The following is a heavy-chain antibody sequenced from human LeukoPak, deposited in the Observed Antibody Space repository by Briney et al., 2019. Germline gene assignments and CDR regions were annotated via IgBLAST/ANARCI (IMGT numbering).Heavy chain of an antibody. CDR1: GDSVSSNSAA. V-gene: IGHV6-1*01. D-gene: IGHD6-19*01. CDR3: ARQLRIAVAGGNWFDP. J-gene: IGHJ5*02. CDR2: TYYRSKWYN. Sequence: SQILSLTCAISGDSVSSNSAAWNWIRQSPSRGLEWLGRTYYRSKWYNDYAVSVKSRITINPDTSKNQFSLQLNSVTPEDTAVYYCARQLRIAVAGGNWFDPWGQGTLVTVSS.